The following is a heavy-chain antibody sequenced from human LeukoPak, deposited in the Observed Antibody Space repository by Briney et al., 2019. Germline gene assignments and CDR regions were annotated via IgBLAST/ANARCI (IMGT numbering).Heavy chain of an antibody. CDR3: ARSVLTQYSSTLPGSY. D-gene: IGHD6-13*01. V-gene: IGHV3-7*01. Sequence: GGSLRLSCVASGFTFGKYWMSWVRQAPGKGLEWVANIKLDGSEKNYVDSVKGRFTISRDNSKNTLYLQMNSPRAEDTAVYYCARSVLTQYSSTLPGSYWGQGTLVTVSS. J-gene: IGHJ4*02. CDR1: GFTFGKYW. CDR2: IKLDGSEK.